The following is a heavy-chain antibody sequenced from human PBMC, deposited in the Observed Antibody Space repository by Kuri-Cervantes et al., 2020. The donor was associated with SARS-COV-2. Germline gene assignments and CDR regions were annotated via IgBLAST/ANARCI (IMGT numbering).Heavy chain of an antibody. Sequence: GGSLRLSCKASGGTLSNYAINWVRQAPGQGLEWMGGIIPSFGTPDYVQKFQGRVTITADVSTSTAYMEVASLRSEDTATYYCGISYCSGGSCYVSGSYYYAMDVWGQGTTVTGSS. J-gene: IGHJ6*02. CDR3: GISYCSGGSCYVSGSYYYAMDV. D-gene: IGHD2-15*01. CDR1: GGTLSNYA. V-gene: IGHV1-69*01. CDR2: IIPSFGTP.